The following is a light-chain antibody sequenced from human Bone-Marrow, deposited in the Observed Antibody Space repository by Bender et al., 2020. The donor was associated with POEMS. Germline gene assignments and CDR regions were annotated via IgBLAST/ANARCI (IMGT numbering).Light chain of an antibody. CDR2: EVS. J-gene: IGLJ3*02. CDR3: SSYAGSKKWL. CDR1: SSDVGGYNY. Sequence: QSALTQPASVSGSPGQSITISCTGASSDVGGYNYVSWYQHHPGKAPKLLIHEVSNRPSGVSHRFSGSKSGNTASLTVSGLQDEDEGDYYCSSYAGSKKWLFGTGTKLTVL. V-gene: IGLV2-14*01.